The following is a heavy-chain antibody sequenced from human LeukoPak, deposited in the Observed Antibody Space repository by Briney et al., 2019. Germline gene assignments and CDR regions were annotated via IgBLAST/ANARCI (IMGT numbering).Heavy chain of an antibody. D-gene: IGHD2-8*02. CDR2: IYTSGST. CDR3: ARDGGLYAIPVLDY. J-gene: IGHJ4*02. Sequence: SETLSLTCTVSGGSISSYYWSWIRQPAGKGLEWIGRIYTSGSTNYNPSLKSRVTMSVDTSKNQFSLKLSSVTAADTAVYYCARDGGLYAIPVLDYWGQGTLVTVPS. CDR1: GGSISSYY. V-gene: IGHV4-4*07.